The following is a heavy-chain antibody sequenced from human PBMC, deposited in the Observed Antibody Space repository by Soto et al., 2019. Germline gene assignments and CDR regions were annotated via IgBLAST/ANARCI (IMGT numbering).Heavy chain of an antibody. J-gene: IGHJ5*02. V-gene: IGHV4-31*03. Sequence: QVQLQESGPGLVKPSQTLSLTCTVSGGSISSGGYYWSWIRQHPGQGLEWIGYIYYSKSTYYNPSLKSRVTRSLDTSKNQFSLKLASATAADPAVYYCARSVFPWGQGTLVTVSS. CDR3: ARSVFP. CDR1: GGSISSGGYY. CDR2: IYYSKST.